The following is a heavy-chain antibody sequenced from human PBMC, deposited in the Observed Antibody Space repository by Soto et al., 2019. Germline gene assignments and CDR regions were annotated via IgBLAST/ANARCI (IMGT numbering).Heavy chain of an antibody. CDR1: GYTFTSYA. J-gene: IGHJ3*02. Sequence: GASVKVSCKASGYTFTSYAMHWVRQAPGQRLEWMGWINAGNGNTKYSQKFKGRVTITRDTSASTAYMKLSSLRSEDTAVYYCARDTIFGVVDATPGAFDIWGQGTMVTVSS. CDR2: INAGNGNT. CDR3: ARDTIFGVVDATPGAFDI. V-gene: IGHV1-3*01. D-gene: IGHD3-3*01.